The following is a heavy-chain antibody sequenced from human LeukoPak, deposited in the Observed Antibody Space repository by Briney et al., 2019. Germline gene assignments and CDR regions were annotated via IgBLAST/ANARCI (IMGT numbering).Heavy chain of an antibody. J-gene: IGHJ4*02. D-gene: IGHD3-10*01. V-gene: IGHV1-18*01. Sequence: ASVKVSCKASGYTFTSYGISWVRQAPGQGLEWMGWISAYNGNTNYAQKLQGRVTMTTDTSTSTAYMELRSLRSDDTAVYYCARVGPYYYGSGSYLVDYWGQGTLVTVSS. CDR2: ISAYNGNT. CDR1: GYTFTSYG. CDR3: ARVGPYYYGSGSYLVDY.